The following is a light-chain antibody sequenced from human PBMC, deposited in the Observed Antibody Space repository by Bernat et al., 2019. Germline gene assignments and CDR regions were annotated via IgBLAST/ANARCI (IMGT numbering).Light chain of an antibody. CDR2: YDS. CDR3: QVWDSSSDHWV. J-gene: IGLJ3*02. V-gene: IGLV3-21*04. CDR1: NIGSKS. Sequence: SYVLTQPPSVSVAPGKTARITCGGNNIGSKSVHWYQQKPGQAPVLVIYYDSDRPSGIPERFSGSNSGNTAPLTISRVEAGDEAEYYCQVWDSSSDHWVFGGGTKLTVL.